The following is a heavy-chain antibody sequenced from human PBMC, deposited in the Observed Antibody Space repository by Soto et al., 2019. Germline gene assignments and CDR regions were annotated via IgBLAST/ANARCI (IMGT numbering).Heavy chain of an antibody. CDR3: AKESSRGWVDY. Sequence: EVQLLESGGGLVQPGGSLRLSCAASGFTFSSYVISWDRQAPGKGLEWVSGISGSGGSTYYADSVKGRFTISRDNSKDTLYLQMNSLRAEDTAVYYCAKESSRGWVDYWGQGTLVTVSS. V-gene: IGHV3-23*01. CDR1: GFTFSSYV. D-gene: IGHD6-19*01. CDR2: ISGSGGST. J-gene: IGHJ4*02.